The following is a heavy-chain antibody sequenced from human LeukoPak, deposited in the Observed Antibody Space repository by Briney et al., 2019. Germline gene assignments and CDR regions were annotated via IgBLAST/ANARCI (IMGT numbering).Heavy chain of an antibody. CDR3: ARESVSLRRDLYYYYGMDV. CDR1: GFTFSSYS. CDR2: ISSSSSTI. V-gene: IGHV3-48*04. J-gene: IGHJ6*02. Sequence: GGSLRLSCAASGFTFSSYSMNWVRQAPGKGLEWVSYISSSSSTIYYADSVKGRFTISRDNAKNSLYLQMNSLRAEDTAVYYCARESVSLRRDLYYYYGMDVWGQGTTVTVSS. D-gene: IGHD2-8*01.